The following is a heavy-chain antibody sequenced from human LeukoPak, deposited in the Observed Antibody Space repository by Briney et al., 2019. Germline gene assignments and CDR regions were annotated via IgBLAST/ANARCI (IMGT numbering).Heavy chain of an antibody. J-gene: IGHJ3*02. CDR1: GFTFSSYG. D-gene: IGHD1-7*01. Sequence: QPGGSLRLSCAASGFTFSSYGMSWVRQPPGKGLEWVSAISGSGGSTYYADSVKGRFTISRDNSKNTLYLQMNSLRAEDTAVYYCARLRYNWNYTDAFDIWGQGTMVTVSS. CDR3: ARLRYNWNYTDAFDI. CDR2: ISGSGGST. V-gene: IGHV3-23*01.